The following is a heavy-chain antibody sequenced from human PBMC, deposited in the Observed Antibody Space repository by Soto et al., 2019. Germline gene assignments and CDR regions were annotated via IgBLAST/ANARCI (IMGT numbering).Heavy chain of an antibody. V-gene: IGHV4-4*07. Sequence: SETLSLTCTVSGDSMTKYYWSWIRQTAGKGLEWIGRVYMSGSTNYNPSLKSRVTMSIDTSNNHFSLDLKSVTAADTAVYYCARTVGAAYYFDFWGQGALVTVLL. CDR2: VYMSGST. CDR1: GDSMTKYY. CDR3: ARTVGAAYYFDF. D-gene: IGHD1-26*01. J-gene: IGHJ4*02.